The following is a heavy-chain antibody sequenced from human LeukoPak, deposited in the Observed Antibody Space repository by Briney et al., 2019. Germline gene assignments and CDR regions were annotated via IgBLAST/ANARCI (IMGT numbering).Heavy chain of an antibody. Sequence: SQTLSLTCAVYGGSFSGYYWSWIRQPPGKGLGWIGEINHSGSTNYNPSLKSRVTISVDTSKNQFSLKLSSVTAADTAVYYCARGKRNYYDFWSGYFDYWGQGTLVTVSS. D-gene: IGHD3-3*01. J-gene: IGHJ4*02. CDR1: GGSFSGYY. CDR2: INHSGST. V-gene: IGHV4-34*01. CDR3: ARGKRNYYDFWSGYFDY.